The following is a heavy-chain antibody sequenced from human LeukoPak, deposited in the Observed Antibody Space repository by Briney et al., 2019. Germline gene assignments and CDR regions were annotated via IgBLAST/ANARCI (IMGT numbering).Heavy chain of an antibody. D-gene: IGHD4-17*01. CDR3: ARGEDTVTGHFDY. J-gene: IGHJ4*02. V-gene: IGHV1-18*04. Sequence: ASVKVSCKASRYTFISYYMHWVRQAPGQGLEWMGWISAYNGNTNYAQKLQGRVTMTTDTSTSTAYMELRSLRSDDTAVYYCARGEDTVTGHFDYWGQGTLVTVSS. CDR2: ISAYNGNT. CDR1: RYTFISYY.